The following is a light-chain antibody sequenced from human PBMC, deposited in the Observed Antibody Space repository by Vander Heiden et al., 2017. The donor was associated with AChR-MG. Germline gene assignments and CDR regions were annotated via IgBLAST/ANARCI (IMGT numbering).Light chain of an antibody. V-gene: IGKV1-39*01. CDR3: QQTYSTVTWT. J-gene: IGKJ1*01. CDR2: AAS. CDR1: LNISSY. Sequence: DIQMTQSPSSLSASIGDRVTITCRASLNISSYLNWYQQRPGKAPKLLIYAASTWYHGVPSRFSGSGSGTDFILAISSLQAEDFATYYCQQTYSTVTWTFGQGTKVEV.